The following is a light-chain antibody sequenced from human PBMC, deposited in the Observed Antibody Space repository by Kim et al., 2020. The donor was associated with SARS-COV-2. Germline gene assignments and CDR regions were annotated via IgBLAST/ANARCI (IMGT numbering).Light chain of an antibody. CDR3: QVWDSSSDHPV. V-gene: IGLV3-21*04. J-gene: IGLJ3*02. Sequence: APGRTARITCGGNNIGSKRVLWNQQKPGQAPVLVIYYDSDRPSGIPERFSGSNSGNTATLTFSRVEAGDEADYYCQVWDSSSDHPVFGGGTQLTVL. CDR1: NIGSKR. CDR2: YDS.